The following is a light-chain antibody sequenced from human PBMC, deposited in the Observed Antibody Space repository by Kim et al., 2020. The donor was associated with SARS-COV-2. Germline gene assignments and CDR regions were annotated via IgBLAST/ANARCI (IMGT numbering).Light chain of an antibody. CDR3: QQFNSYPIS. V-gene: IGKV1-13*02. Sequence: AIQLTQSPSSLSASVGDRVTITCRASQAISSGLAWYQQKPGKAPNLLIFDASTLESGVPSRFSGSGSGTDFTLTFNSLQPEDFATYNCQQFNSYPISFGQGTRLEIK. CDR2: DAS. J-gene: IGKJ5*01. CDR1: QAISSG.